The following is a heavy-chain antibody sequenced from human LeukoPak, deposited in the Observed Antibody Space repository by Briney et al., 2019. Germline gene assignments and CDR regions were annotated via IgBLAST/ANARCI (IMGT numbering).Heavy chain of an antibody. CDR3: ARDHGYAFDY. Sequence: PGRSLRLSCAASGFTFSSYGMHWVRQAPGKGLEWVAIIWYDGSSKYYADSVKGRFTISRDNSKNTLYLQMNSLRDEDTAVYYCARDHGYAFDYWGQGTLVTVSS. V-gene: IGHV3-33*01. D-gene: IGHD5-12*01. CDR2: IWYDGSSK. CDR1: GFTFSSYG. J-gene: IGHJ4*02.